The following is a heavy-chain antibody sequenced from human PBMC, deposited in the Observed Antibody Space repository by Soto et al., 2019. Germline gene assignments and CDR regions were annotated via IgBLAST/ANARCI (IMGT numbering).Heavy chain of an antibody. CDR3: VRGTNDWPGMDV. V-gene: IGHV3-74*01. J-gene: IGHJ6*02. CDR1: GFTFSHYW. Sequence: DVQLVESGGGSVQPGGSLRLSCAVSGFTFSHYWMHWVRQAPGKGLACVSRLNQDGSDTNYADSVKGRFTVSRDNAKNTLYLQINNLRVEDTGLYFCVRGTNDWPGMDVWGQGTTVTVS. CDR2: LNQDGSDT. D-gene: IGHD3-9*01.